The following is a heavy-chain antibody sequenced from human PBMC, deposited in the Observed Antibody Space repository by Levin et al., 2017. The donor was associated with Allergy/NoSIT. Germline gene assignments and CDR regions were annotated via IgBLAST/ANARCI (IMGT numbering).Heavy chain of an antibody. V-gene: IGHV3-48*02. CDR1: GFTFSSYS. Sequence: GGSLRLSCAASGFTFSSYSMNWVRQAPGKGLEWVSYISSSSSTIYYADSVKGRFTISRDNAKNSLYLQMNSLRDEDTAVYYCARDDGQWLVRSRYYFDYWGQGTLVTVSS. J-gene: IGHJ4*02. CDR3: ARDDGQWLVRSRYYFDY. CDR2: ISSSSSTI. D-gene: IGHD6-19*01.